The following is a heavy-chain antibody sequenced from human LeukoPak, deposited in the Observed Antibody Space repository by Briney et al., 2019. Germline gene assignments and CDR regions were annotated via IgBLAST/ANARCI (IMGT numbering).Heavy chain of an antibody. J-gene: IGHJ5*02. V-gene: IGHV4-59*12. CDR2: IYYSGST. Sequence: SETLSLTCTVSGGSISSYYWSWIRQPPGKGLEWIGYIYYSGSTNYNPSLKSRVTISVDRSKNQFSLKLSSVTAADTAVYYCARERTLWFDPWGQGTLVTVSS. CDR1: GGSISSYY. CDR3: ARERTLWFDP.